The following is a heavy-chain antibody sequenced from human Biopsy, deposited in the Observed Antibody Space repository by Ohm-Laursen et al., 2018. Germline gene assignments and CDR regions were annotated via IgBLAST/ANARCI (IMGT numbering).Heavy chain of an antibody. J-gene: IGHJ6*02. CDR1: GFSFSDYH. Sequence: SLRLSCAASGFSFSDYHMRWIRQAPGRGLEWVSYISGGGTIYYGDSMKGRVTISRDNAKNSLYLQMHSLRAEDTAVYYCSRDTRWSPYSMDVLGQGTTGTVSS. CDR3: SRDTRWSPYSMDV. V-gene: IGHV3-11*01. D-gene: IGHD4-23*01. CDR2: ISGGGTI.